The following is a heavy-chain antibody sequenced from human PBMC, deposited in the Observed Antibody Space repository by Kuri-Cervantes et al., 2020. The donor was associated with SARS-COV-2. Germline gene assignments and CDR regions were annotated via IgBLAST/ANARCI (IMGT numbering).Heavy chain of an antibody. CDR1: GFPFDDFS. Sequence: GGSLRLSCAASGFPFDDFSMHWVRQAPGKGLEWVSLISWDGDSTYYGDSVKGRFTISRDNSKNSLYLQMNSLRTEDTAFYYCARDIGYRLLRGALDIWGQGTLVTVSS. V-gene: IGHV3-43*01. D-gene: IGHD6-25*01. CDR3: ARDIGYRLLRGALDI. CDR2: ISWDGDST. J-gene: IGHJ3*02.